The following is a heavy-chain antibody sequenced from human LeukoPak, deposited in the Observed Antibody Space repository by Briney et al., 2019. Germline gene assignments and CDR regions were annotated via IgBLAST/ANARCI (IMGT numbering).Heavy chain of an antibody. CDR2: IKQDRSEK. CDR3: ARLREIPVFGVVTKSTSYFDY. Sequence: PGGSLRLSCAASGFTSSSYSMNWVRQAPGKGLELVANIKQDRSEKYYVDSVKGRFTISRDNAKNSLYLQMNSLRAEDTAVYYCARLREIPVFGVVTKSTSYFDYWGQGILVTVSS. J-gene: IGHJ4*02. V-gene: IGHV3-7*01. D-gene: IGHD3-3*01. CDR1: GFTSSSYS.